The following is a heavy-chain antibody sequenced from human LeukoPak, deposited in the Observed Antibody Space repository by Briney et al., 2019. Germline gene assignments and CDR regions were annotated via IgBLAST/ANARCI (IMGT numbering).Heavy chain of an antibody. J-gene: IGHJ4*02. D-gene: IGHD2-2*01. CDR2: ISGSGGST. CDR1: GFTFSSYA. V-gene: IGHV3-23*01. CDR3: AKYCSSTSCYLRS. Sequence: GGSLRLSCAASGFTFSSYAMSWVRQAPGKGLEWVSAISGSGGSTYYADSVKGRFTISRDNSKNTLYLQMNSLRAEDRAVYYCAKYCSSTSCYLRSWGQGTLVTVSS.